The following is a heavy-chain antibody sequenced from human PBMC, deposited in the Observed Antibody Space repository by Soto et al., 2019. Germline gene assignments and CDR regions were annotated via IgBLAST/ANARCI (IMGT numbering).Heavy chain of an antibody. CDR2: IYYSGST. Sequence: QSQTLSLTCTVSGGSISSSSYYWGWIRQPPGKGLEWIGSIYYSGSTYYNPSLKSRVTISVDTSKNQFSLKLSSVTAADTAVYYCARQSGYCSGGSCYSESGHSDLFDYWGQGTLVTVSS. CDR3: ARQSGYCSGGSCYSESGHSDLFDY. D-gene: IGHD2-15*01. CDR1: GGSISSSSYY. J-gene: IGHJ4*02. V-gene: IGHV4-39*01.